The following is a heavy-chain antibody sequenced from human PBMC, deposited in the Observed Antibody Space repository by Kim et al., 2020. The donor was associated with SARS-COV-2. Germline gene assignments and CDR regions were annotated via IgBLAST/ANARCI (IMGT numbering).Heavy chain of an antibody. CDR1: EFTFRSYW. J-gene: IGHJ3*02. Sequence: GGSLRLSCAASEFTFRSYWMHWVRQPPGKELVFVSRINADGSSTTYADSVKGRFTISRDNAKNTLYLQMNSLRAEYTAVYYFARAVVNSRVAFDIWGQG. V-gene: IGHV3-74*01. CDR3: ARAVVNSRVAFDI. D-gene: IGHD3-22*01. CDR2: INADGSST.